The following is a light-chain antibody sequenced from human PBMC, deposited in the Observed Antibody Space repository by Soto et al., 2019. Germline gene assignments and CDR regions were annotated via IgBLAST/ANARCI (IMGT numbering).Light chain of an antibody. CDR2: DAS. CDR3: QQYNSYTLT. V-gene: IGKV1-5*01. CDR1: QSISSW. J-gene: IGKJ4*01. Sequence: DIQMTQSPSSLSASVGDRVTITCRASQSISSWLAWYQQKPGKAPKLLIYDASSLESGVPSRFSGNGSGTEFTLTISSLQPDDFATYYCQQYNSYTLTVGGGTK.